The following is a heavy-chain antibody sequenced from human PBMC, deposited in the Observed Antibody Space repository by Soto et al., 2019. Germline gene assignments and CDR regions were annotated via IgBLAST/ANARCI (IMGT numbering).Heavy chain of an antibody. CDR3: AMLKYGAFDY. J-gene: IGHJ4*02. D-gene: IGHD4-17*01. Sequence: SETLSLTCAVSGASVSSTYWWSWVRQPPGKGPEWIGEINHRGSANYNPSLKSRVTISVGTSKNQFPLKLSSVTAADTAVYYCAMLKYGAFDYWGQGTLVTVSS. V-gene: IGHV4-4*02. CDR1: GASVSSTYW. CDR2: INHRGSA.